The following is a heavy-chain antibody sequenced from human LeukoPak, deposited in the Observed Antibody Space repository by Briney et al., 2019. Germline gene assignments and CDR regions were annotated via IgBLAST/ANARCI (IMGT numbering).Heavy chain of an antibody. Sequence: TLSLTCTVSGGSTSNYFCTWLRHSAGKELEWIVRIHTSGSTTYNPSLESQVSMSGDLSWNQCALKLSSVTAADTAVYYGARDPEGHGYYFDYWGQGALVTVSS. J-gene: IGHJ4*02. CDR3: ARDPEGHGYYFDY. CDR1: GGSTSNYF. V-gene: IGHV4-4*07. D-gene: IGHD3-3*01. CDR2: IHTSGST.